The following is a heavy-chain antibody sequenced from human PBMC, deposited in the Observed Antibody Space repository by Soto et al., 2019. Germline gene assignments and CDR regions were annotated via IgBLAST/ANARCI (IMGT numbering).Heavy chain of an antibody. CDR1: GGSISSYY. CDR3: ATMGTPATGLYYFDY. V-gene: IGHV4-59*08. CDR2: IYYSGST. J-gene: IGHJ4*02. D-gene: IGHD1-7*01. Sequence: SETLSLTCTVSGGSISSYYWSWIRQPPGKGLEWIGYIYYSGSTNYNPSLKSRVTISVDTSKNQFSLNLSFVTAADTAVYYCATMGTPATGLYYFDYWGQGTLVTVSS.